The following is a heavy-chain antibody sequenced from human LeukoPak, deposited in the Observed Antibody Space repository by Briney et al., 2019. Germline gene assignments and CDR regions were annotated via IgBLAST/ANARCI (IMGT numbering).Heavy chain of an antibody. D-gene: IGHD5-18*01. CDR2: ISSSSSTI. V-gene: IGHV3-48*02. J-gene: IGHJ4*02. Sequence: PGGSLRLSCAASGFTFSSYSMNWVRQAPGKGLEWVSYISSSSSTIYYADSVKGRFTIPRDNAKNSLYLQMNSLRDEDTAVYYCARDSRGYSYGFTFDYWGQGTLVTVSS. CDR1: GFTFSSYS. CDR3: ARDSRGYSYGFTFDY.